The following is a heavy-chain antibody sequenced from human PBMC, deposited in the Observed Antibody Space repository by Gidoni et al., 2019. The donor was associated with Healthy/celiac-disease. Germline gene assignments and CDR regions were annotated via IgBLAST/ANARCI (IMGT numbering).Heavy chain of an antibody. CDR3: ARDGGQQLALYFDY. J-gene: IGHJ4*02. Sequence: QVQLVESGGGVVHPGRSLRLSCAASGFTFSSYAMHWVRQAPGKGLEWVAVISYDGSNKYYADSVKGRFTISRDNSKNTLYLQMNSLRAEDTAVYYCARDGGQQLALYFDYWGQGTLVTVSS. D-gene: IGHD6-13*01. V-gene: IGHV3-30-3*01. CDR1: GFTFSSYA. CDR2: ISYDGSNK.